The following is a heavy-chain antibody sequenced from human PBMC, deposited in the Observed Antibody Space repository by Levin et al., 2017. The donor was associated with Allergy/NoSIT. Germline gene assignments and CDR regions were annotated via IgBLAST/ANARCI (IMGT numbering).Heavy chain of an antibody. CDR3: ARLAGFSRGWYLPY. V-gene: IGHV4-34*01. CDR1: GGSLSGYY. Sequence: PGGSLRLSCAVSGGSLSGYYWTWIRQPPGKGLEWIGEINHRGSAAYNPSLNSRITMSVDTSKNQFSLNLISVTAADTAMYYCARLAGFSRGWYLPYWGQGTLVTVSS. D-gene: IGHD6-19*01. CDR2: INHRGSA. J-gene: IGHJ4*02.